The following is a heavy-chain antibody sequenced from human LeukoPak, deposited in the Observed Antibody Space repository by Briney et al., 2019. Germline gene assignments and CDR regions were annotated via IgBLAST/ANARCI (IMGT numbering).Heavy chain of an antibody. Sequence: GASVKVSCKASRYTFTSYDINWVRQATGQGLEYMEWMNPSSGDTGYAQKFQGRVTMTRSTSISTAYMELSSLRFEDTAVYYCSRSVRNGHIDYWGQGTLVTVSS. CDR3: SRSVRNGHIDY. V-gene: IGHV1-8*01. J-gene: IGHJ4*02. CDR2: MNPSSGDT. CDR1: RYTFTSYD. D-gene: IGHD2-21*01.